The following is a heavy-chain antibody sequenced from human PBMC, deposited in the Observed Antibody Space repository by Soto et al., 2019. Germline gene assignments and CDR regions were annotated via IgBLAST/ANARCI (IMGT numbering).Heavy chain of an antibody. CDR3: ARNLGPSTVTIADWFDP. CDR1: GYTFTGYY. V-gene: IGHV1-2*02. Sequence: QVQLVQSGAEVKKPGASVKVSCKASGYTFTGYYMHWVRQAPGQGLEWMGWINPNSGGTNYAQKLQGRVTMTRDTAISTAYMDLSRLRSDDTAVYYCARNLGPSTVTIADWFDPWGQGTLVTVSS. D-gene: IGHD4-17*01. J-gene: IGHJ5*02. CDR2: INPNSGGT.